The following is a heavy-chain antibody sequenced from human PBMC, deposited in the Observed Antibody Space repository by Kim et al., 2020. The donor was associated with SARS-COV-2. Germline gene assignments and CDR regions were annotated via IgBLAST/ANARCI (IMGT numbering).Heavy chain of an antibody. J-gene: IGHJ5*02. CDR3: ARRDGSGSYAFDP. Sequence: SETLSLTCTVSGGSISSSSYYWGWIRQPPGKGLEWIGSIYYSGSTYYNPSLKSRVTISVDTSKNQFSLKLSSVTAADTAVYYCARRDGSGSYAFDPWGQGTLVTVSS. CDR1: GGSISSSSYY. D-gene: IGHD3-10*01. CDR2: IYYSGST. V-gene: IGHV4-39*01.